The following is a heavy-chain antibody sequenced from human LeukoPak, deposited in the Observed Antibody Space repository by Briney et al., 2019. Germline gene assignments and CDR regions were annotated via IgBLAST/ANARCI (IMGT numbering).Heavy chain of an antibody. J-gene: IGHJ4*02. Sequence: ASVRVSCKASGYTFTGYYMHWVRQAPGQGLEWLGRINPNTGGSDYAQKFQGRVTMTSDTSTSTAYMELSRLNSDDTAVYYCATLVSGIDYWGQGTLSPSP. CDR3: ATLVSGIDY. D-gene: IGHD1-26*01. V-gene: IGHV1-2*06. CDR2: INPNTGGS. CDR1: GYTFTGYY.